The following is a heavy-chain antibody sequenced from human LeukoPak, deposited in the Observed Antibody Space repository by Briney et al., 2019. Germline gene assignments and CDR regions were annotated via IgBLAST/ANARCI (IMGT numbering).Heavy chain of an antibody. Sequence: GGSLRLSCAASGFTFSTYYMNWVRQAPGKGLEWVAFITGSSSYIYYTDSVKGRFTISRDNAKNSLFLQMNSLRDEDTAVYYCASGFSSSPYFDYWGQGTLVTVSS. V-gene: IGHV3-21*01. D-gene: IGHD6-6*01. CDR1: GFTFSTYY. CDR2: ITGSSSYI. CDR3: ASGFSSSPYFDY. J-gene: IGHJ4*02.